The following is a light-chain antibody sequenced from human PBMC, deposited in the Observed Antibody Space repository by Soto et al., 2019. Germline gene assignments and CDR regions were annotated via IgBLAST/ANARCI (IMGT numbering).Light chain of an antibody. CDR1: QSVLYSSNNKNY. Sequence: DIVLTQSPDSLAVSLGERATFNCKSSQSVLYSSNNKNYLAWYQQKPGQPPKLVIYWASTRESGVPDRFSGSGSGTDFTLTISSLQAEDVAVYYCQQYVHWPQGAFGQGTKVDIK. CDR2: WAS. V-gene: IGKV4-1*01. J-gene: IGKJ1*01. CDR3: QQYVHWPQGA.